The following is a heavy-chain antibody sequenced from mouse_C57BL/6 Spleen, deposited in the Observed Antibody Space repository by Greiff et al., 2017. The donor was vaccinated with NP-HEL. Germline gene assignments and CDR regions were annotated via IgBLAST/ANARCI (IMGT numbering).Heavy chain of an antibody. V-gene: IGHV1-69*01. CDR3: AWPGNYGSSYDFDD. CDR2: IDPSDSYT. J-gene: IGHJ2*01. CDR1: GYTFTSYW. Sequence: QVQLQQPGAELVMPGASVKLSCKASGYTFTSYWMHWVKQRPGQGLEWIGKIDPSDSYTNYNQKFKGKATLTVDKSSSTAYMQLSSLTSEDSAVYYCAWPGNYGSSYDFDDWGQGTTLTVSS. D-gene: IGHD1-1*01.